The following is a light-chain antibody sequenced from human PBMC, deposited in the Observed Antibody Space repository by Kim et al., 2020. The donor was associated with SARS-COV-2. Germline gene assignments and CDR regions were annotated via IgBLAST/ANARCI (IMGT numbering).Light chain of an antibody. CDR1: RSVSSY. J-gene: IGKJ1*01. CDR2: DAS. CDR3: QQRSNWPTWT. V-gene: IGKV3-11*01. Sequence: SPGERATLSCRASRSVSSYLAWYQQKPGQAPRLLIYDASNRATGIPARFSGSGSGTDFTLTISSLEPEDFAVYYCQQRSNWPTWTFGQGTKVEIK.